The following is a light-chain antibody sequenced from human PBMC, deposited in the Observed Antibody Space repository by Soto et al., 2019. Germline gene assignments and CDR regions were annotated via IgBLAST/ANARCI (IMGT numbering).Light chain of an antibody. CDR1: QSLNSW. J-gene: IGKJ2*01. CDR2: KTS. CDR3: QQYNTHS. Sequence: DIQMTQSPSTLSASVGDRVSITCRASQSLNSWLAWYQQKPGKAPKLLIYKTSTLESGVPSRFSGSGSGTEFTITIINLQPVDSATYYCQQYNTHSFGQGTKLEIK. V-gene: IGKV1-5*03.